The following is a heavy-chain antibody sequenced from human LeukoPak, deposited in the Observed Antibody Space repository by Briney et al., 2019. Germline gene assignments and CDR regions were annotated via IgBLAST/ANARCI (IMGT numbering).Heavy chain of an antibody. J-gene: IGHJ4*02. CDR2: FYHSGST. Sequence: SETLSLTCTVSGGSSSSYYWSWIRQHPGKGLEWIGCFYHSGSTNYNPSLKSRVTTSVDTSKNQFSLRLSSVTAADAAVYYCASTQQWLAFDYWGQGILVTVSS. CDR3: ASTQQWLAFDY. CDR1: GGSSSSYY. V-gene: IGHV4-59*01. D-gene: IGHD6-19*01.